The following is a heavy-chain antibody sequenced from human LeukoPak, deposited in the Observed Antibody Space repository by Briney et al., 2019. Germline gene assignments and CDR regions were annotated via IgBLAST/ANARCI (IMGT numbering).Heavy chain of an antibody. V-gene: IGHV1-18*01. CDR3: ARDLAVAGTADY. CDR1: GYTFTSYG. CDR2: ISAYNGNT. J-gene: IGHJ4*02. Sequence: GGSVKVSCKASGYTFTSYGISWVRQAPGQGLEWMGWISAYNGNTNYAQKLQGRVTMTTDASTSTAYMELRSLRSDDTAVYYCARDLAVAGTADYWGQGTLVTVSS. D-gene: IGHD6-19*01.